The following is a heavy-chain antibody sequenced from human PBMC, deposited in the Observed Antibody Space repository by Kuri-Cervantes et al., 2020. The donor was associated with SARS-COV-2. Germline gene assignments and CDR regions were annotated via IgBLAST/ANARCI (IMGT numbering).Heavy chain of an antibody. V-gene: IGHV3-33*08. CDR3: ARAPSILGATLGYFQQ. J-gene: IGHJ1*01. CDR1: RFMFSCDR. CDR2: IWYDGSNK. Sequence: GGSLRLSCAASRFMFSCDRMNWVRQAPGKGLEGVAVIWYDGSNKSYADFVRGRFTISRDKSKNTLYLQMNSLRAGDTAVYYCARAPSILGATLGYFQQWGQGTLVTVSS. D-gene: IGHD1-26*01.